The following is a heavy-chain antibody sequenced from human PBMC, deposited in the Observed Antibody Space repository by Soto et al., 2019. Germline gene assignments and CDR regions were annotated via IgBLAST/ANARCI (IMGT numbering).Heavy chain of an antibody. Sequence: SETLSLTCTVSGDSLSTDYWWSWVRQPPGKGLEWIGEIHHSGITNYIQSVRGRVTMSVDKSNNQVSLELTSVAAADTAVYYCARGISYRWVYRGQGILVTVSS. CDR1: GDSLSTDYW. J-gene: IGHJ4*02. V-gene: IGHV4-4*02. CDR3: ARGISYRWVY. D-gene: IGHD3-16*02. CDR2: IHHSGIT.